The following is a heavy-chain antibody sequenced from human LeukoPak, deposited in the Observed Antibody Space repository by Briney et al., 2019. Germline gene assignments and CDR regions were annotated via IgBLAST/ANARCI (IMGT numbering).Heavy chain of an antibody. CDR1: GGSISSGGYS. Sequence: SQTLSLTCAVSGGSISSGGYSWSWIRQPPGKGLEWIGYIYHSGSTYYNPSLKSRVTISVDRSKNQFSLKLSSVTAADTAVYYCARGWSGYFDYWGQGTLVTVSS. CDR3: ARGWSGYFDY. CDR2: IYHSGST. J-gene: IGHJ4*02. D-gene: IGHD3-3*01. V-gene: IGHV4-30-2*01.